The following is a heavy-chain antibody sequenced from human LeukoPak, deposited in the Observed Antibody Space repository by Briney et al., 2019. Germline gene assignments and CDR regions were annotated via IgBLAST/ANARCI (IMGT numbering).Heavy chain of an antibody. CDR1: GGSFSGYY. D-gene: IGHD6-13*01. V-gene: IGHV4-34*01. Sequence: SETLSLTCAVYGGSFSGYYWSWIRQPPGKGLEWIGEINHSGSTNYNPSPKSRVTISVDTSKNQFSLKLSSVTAADTAVYYCARGRARGYSTVGWFDPWGQGTLVTVSS. CDR3: ARGRARGYSTVGWFDP. J-gene: IGHJ5*02. CDR2: INHSGST.